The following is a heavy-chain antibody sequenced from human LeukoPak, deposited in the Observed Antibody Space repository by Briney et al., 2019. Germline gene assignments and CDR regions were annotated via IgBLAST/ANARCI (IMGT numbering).Heavy chain of an antibody. V-gene: IGHV3-7*01. Sequence: GGSLRLSCAASGFMFNNYWMSWVRQAPGKGLEWVANIKEDGSEKYYVDSVKGRFTISRDNAKNLLYLQMNSLRAEDTAVYYCATRPTDKYDDDHADYWGQGSLVTVSS. D-gene: IGHD3-3*01. CDR3: ATRPTDKYDDDHADY. CDR2: IKEDGSEK. CDR1: GFMFNNYW. J-gene: IGHJ4*02.